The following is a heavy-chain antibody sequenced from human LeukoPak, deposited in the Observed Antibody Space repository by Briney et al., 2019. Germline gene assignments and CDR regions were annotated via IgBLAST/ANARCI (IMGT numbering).Heavy chain of an antibody. J-gene: IGHJ4*02. CDR2: IKQDGGES. D-gene: IGHD3-10*01. CDR3: ARDKSAGADTGSSFYY. CDR1: GFTFSSYW. Sequence: GRSLRLSCAASGFTFSSYWMTWVRQAPGKGLEWVANIKQDGGESYYVDSVKGRFTISRENAKNSLYLQMNNLRAEDTAIYYCARDKSAGADTGSSFYYWGQGALVTVSS. V-gene: IGHV3-7*03.